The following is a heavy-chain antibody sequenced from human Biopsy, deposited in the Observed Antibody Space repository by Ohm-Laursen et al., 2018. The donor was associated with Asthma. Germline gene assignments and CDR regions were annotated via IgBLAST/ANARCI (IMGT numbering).Heavy chain of an antibody. CDR1: GDSFSNYA. J-gene: IGHJ4*02. V-gene: IGHV1-46*01. Sequence: ASVKVSCKASGDSFSNYAISWVRQAPGQGLEWVGIINPPTGDTSYAQKCLGRVTVTGDTSTSTVYMELSSLRSEDTAVYYCALSQFDYWGQGTLLTVSS. CDR2: INPPTGDT. CDR3: ALSQFDY.